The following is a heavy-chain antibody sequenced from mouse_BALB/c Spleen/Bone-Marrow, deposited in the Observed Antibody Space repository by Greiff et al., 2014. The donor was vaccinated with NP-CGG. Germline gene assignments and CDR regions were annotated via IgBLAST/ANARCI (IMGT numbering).Heavy chain of an antibody. V-gene: IGHV7-3*02. Sequence: EVHLAESGGGLVQPGGSLRLSCATSGFTFTDYYMSWVRQPPGKALEWLGFIRNKANGYTTEYSASVKGRFTISRDNSQSILYLQMNTLRAEDSATYYCARDKNYGSYWYFDVWGAGTTVTVSS. CDR3: ARDKNYGSYWYFDV. CDR2: IRNKANGYTT. CDR1: GFTFTDYY. J-gene: IGHJ1*01. D-gene: IGHD2-1*01.